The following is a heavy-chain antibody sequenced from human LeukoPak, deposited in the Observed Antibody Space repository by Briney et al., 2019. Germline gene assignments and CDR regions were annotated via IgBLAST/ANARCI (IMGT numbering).Heavy chain of an antibody. D-gene: IGHD3-22*01. J-gene: IGHJ5*02. Sequence: PGGSLRLSCSASGFTFSTYAMHWVRQAPGKGLEYVSAISTNGGSTYYADSVKGRFTISRDNSKNTVYLQMSSLRAEDTAVYYCARGAHYYDSSGYWFDPWGQGTLVTVSS. CDR1: GFTFSTYA. CDR2: ISTNGGST. CDR3: ARGAHYYDSSGYWFDP. V-gene: IGHV3-64D*06.